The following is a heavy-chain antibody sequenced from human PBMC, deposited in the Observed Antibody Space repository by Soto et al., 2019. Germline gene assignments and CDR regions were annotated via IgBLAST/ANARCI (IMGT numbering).Heavy chain of an antibody. CDR3: ARDGERDTGLNFYYYLHGMDA. D-gene: IGHD1-1*01. CDR1: GYTFTTYG. J-gene: IGHJ6*02. CDR2: ISPYNGTT. Sequence: ASVKVSCKASGYTFTTYGISWVRQAPGQGLEWMGWISPYNGTTKYTEKFQGEMTMTTDTATSTAYMDLRSLRSDDTAVYYCARDGERDTGLNFYYYLHGMDAWGQGTRVTVSS. V-gene: IGHV1-18*04.